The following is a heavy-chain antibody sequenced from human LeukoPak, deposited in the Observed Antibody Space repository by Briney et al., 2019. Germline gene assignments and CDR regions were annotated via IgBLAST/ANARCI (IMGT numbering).Heavy chain of an antibody. CDR2: ISAYNGNT. CDR3: ARDIRVGESSVGWGFDY. D-gene: IGHD3-10*01. J-gene: IGHJ4*02. V-gene: IGHV1-18*01. CDR1: GYTFTSYA. Sequence: GASVKVSCKASGYTFTSYAISWVRQAPGQGLEWMGWISAYNGNTNYAQKLQGRVTMTTDTSTTTAYMELRSLRSDDTAVYYCARDIRVGESSVGWGFDYWGQGTLVTVSS.